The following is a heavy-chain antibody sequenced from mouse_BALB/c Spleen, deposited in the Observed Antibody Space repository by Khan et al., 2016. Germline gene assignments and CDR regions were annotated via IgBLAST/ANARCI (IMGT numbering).Heavy chain of an antibody. V-gene: IGHV3-2*02. J-gene: IGHJ3*01. CDR3: AYDSYYAWFPY. CDR2: ISYSGIT. D-gene: IGHD2-3*01. CDR1: GYSITSDYA. Sequence: EVQLQESGPGLVKPSQSLSLTCTVTGYSITSDYAWNWIRQFPGNKLEWMGYISYSGITSYNPSLKSRISITRDTSKNQVFLQLISVTTEDTATSCCAYDSYYAWFPYWGQGTLVTVSA.